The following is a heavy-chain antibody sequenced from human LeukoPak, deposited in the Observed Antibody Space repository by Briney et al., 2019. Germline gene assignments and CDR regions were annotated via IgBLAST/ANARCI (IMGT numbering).Heavy chain of an antibody. Sequence: PGGSLRLSCAASGGTVSTNYMNWVRQAPGKGLEWVSILYSGSDTYYADSVKGRFTISRDSSKNILSLQMNNLRAEDTAVYYCARVGDHFHWYLDLWGRGTLVTVSS. CDR1: GGTVSTNY. CDR2: LYSGSDT. J-gene: IGHJ2*01. D-gene: IGHD3-10*01. V-gene: IGHV3-53*01. CDR3: ARVGDHFHWYLDL.